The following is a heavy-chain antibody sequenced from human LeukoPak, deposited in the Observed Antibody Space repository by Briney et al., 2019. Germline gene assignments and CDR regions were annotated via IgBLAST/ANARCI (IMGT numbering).Heavy chain of an antibody. CDR2: INPNSGGT. CDR3: ARGTTVVTVWNLGY. J-gene: IGHJ4*02. Sequence: GASVKVSCKASGYTFTGYYMHWVRQAPGQGLEWIGWINPNSGGTNYAQKFQGWVTMTRDTSISTAYMELSRLRSDDTAVYYCARGTTVVTVWNLGYWGQGTLVTVSS. V-gene: IGHV1-2*04. D-gene: IGHD4-23*01. CDR1: GYTFTGYY.